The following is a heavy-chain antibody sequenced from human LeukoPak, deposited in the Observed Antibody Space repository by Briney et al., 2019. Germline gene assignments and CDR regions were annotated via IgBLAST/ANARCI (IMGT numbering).Heavy chain of an antibody. D-gene: IGHD4-17*01. V-gene: IGHV3-23*01. Sequence: GGSLRLSCAASGFTFSDYYMSWVRQAPGKGLEWVSAISGSGGSTYYADSVKGRFTISRDNSKNTLYLQMNSLRAEDTAVYYCAKDASPGMTTGRESVYWGQGTLVTVSS. J-gene: IGHJ4*02. CDR1: GFTFSDYY. CDR3: AKDASPGMTTGRESVY. CDR2: ISGSGGST.